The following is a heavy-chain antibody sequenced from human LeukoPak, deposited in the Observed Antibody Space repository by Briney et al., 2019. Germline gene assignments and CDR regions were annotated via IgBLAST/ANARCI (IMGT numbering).Heavy chain of an antibody. CDR3: ARDRGGGYDYFWDY. CDR1: DGSFSGYY. J-gene: IGHJ4*02. Sequence: PSETLSLTCAVYDGSFSGYYWSWIRQPPGKGLEWIGYIYYTGSTNYNPSLKSRVTISVDTSKNQFSLKLSSVTAADTAVYYCARDRGGGYDYFWDYWGQGTLVTVSS. D-gene: IGHD5-12*01. CDR2: IYYTGST. V-gene: IGHV4-59*01.